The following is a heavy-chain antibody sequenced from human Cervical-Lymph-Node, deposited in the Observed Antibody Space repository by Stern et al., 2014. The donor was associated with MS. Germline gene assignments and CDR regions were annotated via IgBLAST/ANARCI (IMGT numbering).Heavy chain of an antibody. Sequence: EVQLVESGGGLVQPGGSLRLSCTASGFTFSDHYIDWVRQAPGQGLQWVGRSSNKADSYTTEYATSVKGRFTISVDDARNSVYLQMNSLKIDDTAVYYCARLPRNWGQGTLVTVSS. CDR3: ARLPRN. J-gene: IGHJ4*02. CDR2: SSNKADSYTT. V-gene: IGHV3-72*01. CDR1: GFTFSDHY.